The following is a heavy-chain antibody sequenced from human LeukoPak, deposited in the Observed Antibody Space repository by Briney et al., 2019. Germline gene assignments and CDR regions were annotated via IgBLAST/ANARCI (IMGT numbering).Heavy chain of an antibody. CDR2: IYYSGST. D-gene: IGHD2-15*01. CDR3: ARGKDCSGGSCYSGYYFDY. J-gene: IGHJ4*02. CDR1: GGSISSYD. Sequence: PSETLSLTCTVSGGSISSYDWSWIRQPPGKGLEWIGYIYYSGSTNYNPSLKSRVTISVDTSKNQFSPKLSSVTAADTAGYYCARGKDCSGGSCYSGYYFDYWGQGTLVTVSS. V-gene: IGHV4-59*12.